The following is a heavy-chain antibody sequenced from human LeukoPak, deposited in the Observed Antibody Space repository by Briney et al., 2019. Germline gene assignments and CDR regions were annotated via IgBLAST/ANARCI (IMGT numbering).Heavy chain of an antibody. J-gene: IGHJ4*02. CDR1: GFTFSSYS. Sequence: PGGSLRPSCAASGFTFSSYSMNWVRQAPGKGLEWVSSISSSSSYIYYADSVKGRFTISRDNAKNSLYLQMNSLRAEDTAVYYCARDGEWGHDYWGQGTLVTVSS. CDR3: ARDGEWGHDY. D-gene: IGHD3-10*01. V-gene: IGHV3-21*01. CDR2: ISSSSSYI.